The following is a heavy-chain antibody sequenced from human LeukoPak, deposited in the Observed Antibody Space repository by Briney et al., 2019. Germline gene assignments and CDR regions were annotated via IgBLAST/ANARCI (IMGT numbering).Heavy chain of an antibody. D-gene: IGHD5-12*01. Sequence: GGSLRLSCAASGFTFSSYAMHWVRQAPGKGLEYVSAISSNGGSTYYANSVKGRFTISRDNSKNTLYLQMNSLRAEDTAVYYCARGPSGYHNTGGQGTLVTVSS. CDR2: ISSNGGST. CDR3: ARGPSGYHNT. CDR1: GFTFSSYA. V-gene: IGHV3-64*01. J-gene: IGHJ4*02.